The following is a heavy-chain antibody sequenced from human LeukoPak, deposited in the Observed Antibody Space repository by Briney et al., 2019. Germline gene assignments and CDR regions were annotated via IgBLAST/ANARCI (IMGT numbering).Heavy chain of an antibody. V-gene: IGHV4-61*05. CDR1: GGSISSSSYY. D-gene: IGHD3-9*01. J-gene: IGHJ3*02. CDR3: ARHGYFDWLFDAFDI. Sequence: SETLSLTCTVSGGSISSSSYYWSWIRQPPGKGLEWIGYIYYSGSTNYNPSLKSRVTISVDTSKNQFSLKLSSVTAADTAVYYCARHGYFDWLFDAFDIWGQGTMVTVSS. CDR2: IYYSGST.